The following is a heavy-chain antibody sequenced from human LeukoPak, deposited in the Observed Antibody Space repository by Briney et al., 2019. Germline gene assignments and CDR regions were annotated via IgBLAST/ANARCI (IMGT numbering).Heavy chain of an antibody. J-gene: IGHJ4*02. D-gene: IGHD1-26*01. CDR1: GYTFTSYG. Sequence: ASVKVSCKASGYTFTSYGISWVRQAPGQGLEWMGWISAYNGNTNYAQKLQGRVTMTTDASTSTAYMELRSLRSDDTAVYYCARESKYDGATSSLGFDYWGQGTLVTVSS. CDR2: ISAYNGNT. V-gene: IGHV1-18*01. CDR3: ARESKYDGATSSLGFDY.